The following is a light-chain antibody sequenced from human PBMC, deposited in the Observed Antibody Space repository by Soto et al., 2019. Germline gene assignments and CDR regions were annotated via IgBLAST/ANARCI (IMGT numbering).Light chain of an antibody. J-gene: IGLJ1*01. CDR3: NSYTSKTTGV. CDR2: EVS. CDR1: SSDVGGYNY. Sequence: QSALTQPASVSGSPGQSITISCTGTSSDVGGYNYVSWYQQHPGKAPKLIIYEVSNRPSGVSNRFSGSKSGNTASLTISGRQAEDEADYDCNSYTSKTTGVCGTGSKVT. V-gene: IGLV2-14*01.